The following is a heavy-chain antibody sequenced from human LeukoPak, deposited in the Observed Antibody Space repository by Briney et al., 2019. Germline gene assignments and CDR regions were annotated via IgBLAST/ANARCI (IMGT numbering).Heavy chain of an antibody. Sequence: GGSLRLSCAASGFTFSTYSMNWVRQAPGKGLEWVSFISSSSSYIYYADSVKGRFTISRDNAKNLLYLQMNSLRAEDTAVYYCARDSGIDYWGQGTLVTVSS. CDR1: GFTFSTYS. V-gene: IGHV3-21*01. CDR2: ISSSSSYI. CDR3: ARDSGIDY. J-gene: IGHJ4*02.